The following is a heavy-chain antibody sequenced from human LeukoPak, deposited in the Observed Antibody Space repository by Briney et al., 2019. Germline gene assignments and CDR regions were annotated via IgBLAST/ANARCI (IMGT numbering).Heavy chain of an antibody. D-gene: IGHD2-15*01. CDR3: ARKGSTVVTGTDY. CDR2: ISGMSSTI. J-gene: IGHJ4*02. CDR1: GFTFRSYS. Sequence: GGSLRLSCAASGFTFRSYSMNWVRQAPGKGLEWVSFISGMSSTIYYADSVKGRFTISRDNAKNTLYLQMNSLRAEDTAVYYCARKGSTVVTGTDYWGQGTLVTVSS. V-gene: IGHV3-48*01.